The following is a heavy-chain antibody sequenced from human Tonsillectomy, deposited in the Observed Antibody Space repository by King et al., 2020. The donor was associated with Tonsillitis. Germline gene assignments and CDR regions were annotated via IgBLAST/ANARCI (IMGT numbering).Heavy chain of an antibody. CDR2: IYRGGSI. J-gene: IGHJ4*02. Sequence: VQLQESGPGLVKPSETLSLTCTVSGYSISSGYFWGWIRQSPGKGLEWIGNIYRGGSIYYNPSLKSRITISVDTSKNQFSLNLSSVTAADTAVYYCGRVPEGSGASGYFDAWGQGTLVTVS. V-gene: IGHV4-38-2*02. CDR3: GRVPEGSGASGYFDA. CDR1: GYSISSGYF. D-gene: IGHD1-26*01.